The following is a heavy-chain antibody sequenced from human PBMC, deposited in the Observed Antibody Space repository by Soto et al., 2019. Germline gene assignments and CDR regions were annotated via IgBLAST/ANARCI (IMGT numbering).Heavy chain of an antibody. CDR3: AVVCGGSCGGDAFDI. D-gene: IGHD2-15*01. CDR2: FDPEDGET. J-gene: IGHJ3*02. Sequence: ASVKVSCKVSGYTLTELSMHWVRQAPGKGLEWMGGFDPEDGETIYAQKFQGRVTMTEDTSTDTAYMELSSLRSEDTAVYYCAVVCGGSCGGDAFDIWGQGTMVTVSS. V-gene: IGHV1-24*01. CDR1: GYTLTELS.